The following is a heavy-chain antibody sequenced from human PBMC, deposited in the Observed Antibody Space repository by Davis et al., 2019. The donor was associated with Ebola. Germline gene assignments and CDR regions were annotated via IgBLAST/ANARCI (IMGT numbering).Heavy chain of an antibody. CDR2: VGLSADT. D-gene: IGHD6-19*01. J-gene: IGHJ6*04. Sequence: GESLKISCAASGFIFSSYVMSWVRRAPGKGLEWVSTVGLSADTYYADSVKGRFTISRDNSKNTLYLQMNSLTVEDTAVYYCAKGGSGWPSDYSYGMGVWGKGTTVTVSS. CDR3: AKGGSGWPSDYSYGMGV. V-gene: IGHV3-23*01. CDR1: GFIFSSYV.